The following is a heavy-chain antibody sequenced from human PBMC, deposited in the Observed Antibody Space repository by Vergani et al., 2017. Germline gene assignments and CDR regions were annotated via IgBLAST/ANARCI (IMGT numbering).Heavy chain of an antibody. CDR1: GFTFSSYS. J-gene: IGHJ4*02. CDR3: ARDAQAVAGDFDY. CDR2: ISSSSSYI. Sequence: EVQLVESGGGLVQPGGSLRLSCAASGFTFSSYSMNWVRQAPGKGLEWVSSISSSSSYIYYADSVKGRFTISRDNAKNSLYLQMNSLRAEDTAVYYCARDAQAVAGDFDYWGQGTLVTVSS. V-gene: IGHV3-21*01. D-gene: IGHD6-19*01.